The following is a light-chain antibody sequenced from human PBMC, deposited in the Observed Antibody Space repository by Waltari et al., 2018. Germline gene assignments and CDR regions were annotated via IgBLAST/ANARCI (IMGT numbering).Light chain of an antibody. V-gene: IGLV1-44*01. CDR1: RSNIGSNS. CDR3: AAWDASLNGWV. J-gene: IGLJ3*02. CDR2: SNK. Sequence: QSVLTQPPSASGTPGQRVAISCSGTRSNIGSNSVHWYQQLPGTAPKLLTQSNKQRPSGVPDRFSGSKSGTSASLAISGLQSEDEAHYYCAAWDASLNGWVFGGGTKLTVL.